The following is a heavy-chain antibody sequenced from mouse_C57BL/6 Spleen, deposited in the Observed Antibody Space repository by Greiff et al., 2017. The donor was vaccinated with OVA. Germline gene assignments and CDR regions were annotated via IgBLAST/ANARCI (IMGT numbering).Heavy chain of an antibody. D-gene: IGHD2-4*01. V-gene: IGHV1-15*01. CDR2: IDPETGGT. Sequence: VQLQQSGAELVRPGASVTLSCKASCYTFTDYEMHWVKQTPVHGLEWIGAIDPETGGTAYNQKFKGKAILTADKSSSTAYRDIRSRTSEDSAVYYCTTAYDYGGTAYWYFDVWGTGTTVTVSS. J-gene: IGHJ1*03. CDR1: CYTFTDYE. CDR3: TTAYDYGGTAYWYFDV.